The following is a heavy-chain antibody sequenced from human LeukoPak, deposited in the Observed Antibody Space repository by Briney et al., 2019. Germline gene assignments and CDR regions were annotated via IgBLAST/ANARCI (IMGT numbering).Heavy chain of an antibody. V-gene: IGHV1-2*02. CDR1: GYTFTGYY. D-gene: IGHD6-19*01. J-gene: IGHJ4*02. CDR3: AVSSGWYFY. Sequence: ASVKVSCKASGYTFTGYYMHWVRQAPGQGLEWMGWINPNSGGTNYAQKIQGRVTMTRDTSISTAYMELSRLRSDDTAVYYCAVSSGWYFYWGQGTLVTVSS. CDR2: INPNSGGT.